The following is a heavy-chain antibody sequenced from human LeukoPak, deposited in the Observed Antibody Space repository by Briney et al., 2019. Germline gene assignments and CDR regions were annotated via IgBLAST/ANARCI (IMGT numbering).Heavy chain of an antibody. Sequence: GRSLRLSCAASGFTFSSYAMHWVRQAPGKGLEWVAVISYDGSNKYYADSVKGRFTISRDNSKNTLYLQMNSLRAEDTAVYYCASTLLVTTVVTPRWANWYFDLWGRGTLVTVSS. V-gene: IGHV3-30*14. J-gene: IGHJ2*01. D-gene: IGHD4-23*01. CDR1: GFTFSSYA. CDR3: ASTLLVTTVVTPRWANWYFDL. CDR2: ISYDGSNK.